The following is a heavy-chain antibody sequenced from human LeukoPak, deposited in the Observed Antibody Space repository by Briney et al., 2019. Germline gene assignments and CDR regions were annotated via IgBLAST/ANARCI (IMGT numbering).Heavy chain of an antibody. D-gene: IGHD1-14*01. CDR1: GFTFDDYA. CDR3: ATGGDY. Sequence: PGGSLRLSCAASGFTFDDYAMHWVRQAPGKGLEWVSGISWNSGSIGYADSVKGRFTISRDNAKNSLYLQMNSLRAEDTAVYYCATGGDYWGQGTLVTVSS. CDR2: ISWNSGSI. J-gene: IGHJ4*02. V-gene: IGHV3-9*01.